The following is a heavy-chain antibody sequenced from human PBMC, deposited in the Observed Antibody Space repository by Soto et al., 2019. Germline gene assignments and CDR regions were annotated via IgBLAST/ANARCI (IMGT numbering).Heavy chain of an antibody. D-gene: IGHD5-12*01. V-gene: IGHV5-51*01. Sequence: GESLKISCQGSGYRFTSYWIGWVRQMPGKGLEYMGIIYPGDFDTRYSPSFQGQITISVDNSISTAYLQWRGVKASDTAIYYCAREYNSGLSIHPYYFDHWGPGTLVTVSS. CDR3: AREYNSGLSIHPYYFDH. CDR1: GYRFTSYW. J-gene: IGHJ4*02. CDR2: IYPGDFDT.